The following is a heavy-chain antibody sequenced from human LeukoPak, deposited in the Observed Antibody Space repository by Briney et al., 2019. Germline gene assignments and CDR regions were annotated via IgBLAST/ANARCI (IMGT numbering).Heavy chain of an antibody. D-gene: IGHD3-22*01. V-gene: IGHV3-30-3*01. J-gene: IGHJ4*02. CDR3: ARDLSYYYDGRGPFDY. CDR2: ISYDGSNK. Sequence: GGSLRLSCAASGFTFSSYAMHWVRQAPGKGLEWVAVISYDGSNKYYADSVKGRFTISRDNSKNTLYLQMNSLRAEDTAVYYCARDLSYYYDGRGPFDYWGQGTLVTVSS. CDR1: GFTFSSYA.